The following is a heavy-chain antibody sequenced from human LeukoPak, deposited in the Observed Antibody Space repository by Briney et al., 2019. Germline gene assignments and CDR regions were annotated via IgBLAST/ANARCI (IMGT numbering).Heavy chain of an antibody. Sequence: PSETLSLTCTVSGGSISSYYWRWIRQPAGKGLEWIGRIYTSGSTNYNPSLKSRVTMSVDTSKDQFSLKLSSVTAADTAVYYCAMSFMEGFDYWGQGTLVTVSS. CDR1: GGSISSYY. D-gene: IGHD3-3*01. CDR2: IYTSGST. V-gene: IGHV4-4*07. J-gene: IGHJ4*02. CDR3: AMSFMEGFDY.